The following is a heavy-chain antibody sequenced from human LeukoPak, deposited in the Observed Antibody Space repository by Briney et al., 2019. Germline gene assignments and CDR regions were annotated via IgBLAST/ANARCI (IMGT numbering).Heavy chain of an antibody. CDR3: ARASSPRGGGIYYYYGMDV. V-gene: IGHV5-51*01. CDR2: IYPGDSDT. CDR1: AFTFSSYW. D-gene: IGHD3-16*01. Sequence: PGGSLRLSCSASAFTFSSYWMTWVRQAPGKGLEWMGIIYPGDSDTRYSPSFQGQVTISADKSISTAYLQWSSLKASDTAMYYCARASSPRGGGIYYYYGMDVWGQGTTVTVSS. J-gene: IGHJ6*02.